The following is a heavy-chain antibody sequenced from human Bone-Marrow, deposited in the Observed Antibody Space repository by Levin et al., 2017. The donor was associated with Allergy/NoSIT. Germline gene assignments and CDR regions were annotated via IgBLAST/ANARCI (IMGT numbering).Heavy chain of an antibody. CDR2: ISRSSSTI. CDR3: ARPDCSGTSCYYFFDS. V-gene: IGHV3-48*02. Sequence: HAGGSLRLSCAASGFTFSRYSMNWVRQAPGRGLEWVSYISRSSSTISYADSVKGRFTISRDNAKNSLYLQMNSLRDEDTAVYYCARPDCSGTSCYYFFDSWGQGTLVTGSS. J-gene: IGHJ4*02. CDR1: GFTFSRYS. D-gene: IGHD2-2*01.